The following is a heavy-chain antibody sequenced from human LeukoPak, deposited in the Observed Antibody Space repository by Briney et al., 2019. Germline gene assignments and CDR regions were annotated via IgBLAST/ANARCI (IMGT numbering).Heavy chain of an antibody. CDR1: GYTFTGYY. J-gene: IGHJ4*02. V-gene: IGHV1-2*02. Sequence: ASVKVSCKASGYTFTGYYMHWVRQAPGQGLEWMGWINPNSGGTNYAQKFQGRVTMTRDTSISTAYMELSRLRSDDTAVYYCARCRGLFSSWYGHDYWGQGTLVTVSS. CDR2: INPNSGGT. CDR3: ARCRGLFSSWYGHDY. D-gene: IGHD6-13*01.